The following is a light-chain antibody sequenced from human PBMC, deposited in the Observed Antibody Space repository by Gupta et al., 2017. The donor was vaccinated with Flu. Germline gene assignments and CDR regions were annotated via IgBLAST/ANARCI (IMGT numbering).Light chain of an antibody. Sequence: KVTISCSGSSSNIGNNYVSWYQQFPGTVPNLLIYEDNKRRSGIPDRFSASKSGTSATLGIAGLQTGDEADYYCGSWDNGLTVFVFGTGTMVTV. CDR3: GSWDNGLTVFV. V-gene: IGLV1-51*01. CDR1: SSNIGNNY. CDR2: EDN. J-gene: IGLJ1*01.